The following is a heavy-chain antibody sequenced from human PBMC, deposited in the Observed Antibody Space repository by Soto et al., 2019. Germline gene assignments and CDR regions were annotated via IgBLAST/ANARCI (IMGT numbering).Heavy chain of an antibody. CDR3: VGHIDRDWFDS. J-gene: IGHJ5*01. V-gene: IGHV4-61*01. Sequence: QVQLQESGPGLVKPSETLSLTCTVSGASVSSCTYYWSWIRQPPGKGLEWIGYIYDSTTTNYNPSHRRRVTLSVDTYKKQFFQKLSSVTAADTAVYYCVGHIDRDWFDSWGQGCLVTASS. CDR1: GASVSSCTYY. D-gene: IGHD5-12*01. CDR2: IYDSTTT.